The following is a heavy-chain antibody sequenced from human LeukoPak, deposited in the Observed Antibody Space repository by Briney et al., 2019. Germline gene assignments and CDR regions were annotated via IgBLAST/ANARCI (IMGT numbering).Heavy chain of an antibody. D-gene: IGHD4-17*01. J-gene: IGHJ4*02. V-gene: IGHV1-69*02. CDR3: ASTDGDYPDY. CDR2: IIPILGIA. CDR1: GGTFSSYT. Sequence: ASVKVSCKASGGTFSSYTISWVRQAPGQGVEWMGRIIPILGIANYAQKLQGRVTITADKSTSTAYMELSSLRSEDTAVYYCASTDGDYPDYWGQGTLVTVSS.